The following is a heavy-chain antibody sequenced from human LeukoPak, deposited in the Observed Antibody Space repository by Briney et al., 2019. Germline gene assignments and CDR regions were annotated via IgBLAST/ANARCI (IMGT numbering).Heavy chain of an antibody. V-gene: IGHV3-30*18. D-gene: IGHD6-13*01. CDR2: ISYDGSNK. Sequence: GGSLRLSCAASGFTFSSYGMHWVRQAPGKGLEWVAVISYDGSNKYYADSVKGRFTISRDNSKNTLYLQMNSLRAEDTAVYYCAKDRYSSTSWFVVDYYYGMDVWGQGTTVTVSS. CDR3: AKDRYSSTSWFVVDYYYGMDV. CDR1: GFTFSSYG. J-gene: IGHJ6*02.